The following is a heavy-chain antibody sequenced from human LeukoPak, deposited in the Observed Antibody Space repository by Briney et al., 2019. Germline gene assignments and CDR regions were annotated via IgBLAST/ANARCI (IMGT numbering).Heavy chain of an antibody. D-gene: IGHD3-10*01. J-gene: IGHJ4*02. CDR1: GYTFTGYY. CDR2: INPNSGGT. CDR3: ARDNYYGSGRFDY. V-gene: IGHV1-2*02. Sequence: ASVKVSCKASGYTFTGYYMHWVRQAPGQGLEWMGWINPNSGGTNYAQKFQGRVTMTRDTSISTAYMELSRLRSDDTAVYYCARDNYYGSGRFDYWGQGTLVTVSS.